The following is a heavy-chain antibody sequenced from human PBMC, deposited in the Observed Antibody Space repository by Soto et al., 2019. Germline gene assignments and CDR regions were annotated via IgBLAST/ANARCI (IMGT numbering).Heavy chain of an antibody. D-gene: IGHD2-15*01. CDR1: GFTVSSNY. J-gene: IGHJ6*02. CDR3: ARDSTVVTAREVYYYGMDV. Sequence: EVQLVESGGGLLQPGGSLRLSCAASGFTVSSNYMSWVRQAPGKGLEWVSVVYSGGSTYYADSVKGRITISRDNSKNTLYLQRNSLRAEDTAVYYCARDSTVVTAREVYYYGMDVWGQGTTVTVSS. V-gene: IGHV3-66*01. CDR2: VYSGGST.